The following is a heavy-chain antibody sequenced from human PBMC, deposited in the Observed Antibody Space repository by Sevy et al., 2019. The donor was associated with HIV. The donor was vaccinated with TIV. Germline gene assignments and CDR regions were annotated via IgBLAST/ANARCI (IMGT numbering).Heavy chain of an antibody. CDR1: GGSISSGGYY. D-gene: IGHD2-15*01. CDR2: IYYSGST. J-gene: IGHJ6*02. V-gene: IGHV4-31*03. Sequence: SETLSLTCTVSGGSISSGGYYWSWIRQHPGKGLEWIGYIYYSGSTYYNPSLKSRVTISVDTSKNQFSLKLSSVTAADTAVYYCARSLGYCSGGSCPSPQYYYYYGMDVWGQGTTVTVSS. CDR3: ARSLGYCSGGSCPSPQYYYYYGMDV.